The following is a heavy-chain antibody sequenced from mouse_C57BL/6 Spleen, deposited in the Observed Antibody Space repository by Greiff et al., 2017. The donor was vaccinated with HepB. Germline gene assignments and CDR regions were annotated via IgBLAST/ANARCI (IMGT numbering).Heavy chain of an antibody. Sequence: EVQLQQSGPELVKPGASVKISCKASGYTFTDYYMNWVKQSHGKSLEWIGDINPNNGGTSYNQKFKGKATLTVDKSSSTAYMELRSLTSEDSAVYYCAREIYYDYPYFDYWGQGTTLTVSS. CDR3: AREIYYDYPYFDY. J-gene: IGHJ2*01. CDR1: GYTFTDYY. CDR2: INPNNGGT. D-gene: IGHD2-4*01. V-gene: IGHV1-26*01.